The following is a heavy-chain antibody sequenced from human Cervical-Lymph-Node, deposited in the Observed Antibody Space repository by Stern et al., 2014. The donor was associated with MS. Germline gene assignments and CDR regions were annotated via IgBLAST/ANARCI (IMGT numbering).Heavy chain of an antibody. D-gene: IGHD3-22*01. CDR2: IVVGSGNT. CDR3: AAEPMYYSDSVGAFDI. V-gene: IGHV1-58*01. Sequence: QMQLVQSGPEVKKPGTSVTVSCKASGFTFTSYAVQWVRQARGQRLEWIGWIVVGSGNTKYAQKFQERVTITMDMSTSTAYMELSSLRSEDTAVYYCAAEPMYYSDSVGAFDIWGQGTMVTVSS. J-gene: IGHJ3*02. CDR1: GFTFTSYA.